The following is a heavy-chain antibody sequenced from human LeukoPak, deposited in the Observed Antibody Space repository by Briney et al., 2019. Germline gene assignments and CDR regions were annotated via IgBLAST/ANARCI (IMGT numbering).Heavy chain of an antibody. CDR1: GGSISSYY. CDR2: IYYSGST. V-gene: IGHV4-59*01. CDR3: ARDAGGGPNAWDY. Sequence: PSETLSLTCTVSGGSISSYYWSWIRQPPGKGLEWIGYIYYSGSTNYNPSLKSRVTTSVDTSKNQFSLKLSSVTAADTAVYYCARDAGGGPNAWDYWGQGTLVTVSS. J-gene: IGHJ4*02. D-gene: IGHD3-16*01.